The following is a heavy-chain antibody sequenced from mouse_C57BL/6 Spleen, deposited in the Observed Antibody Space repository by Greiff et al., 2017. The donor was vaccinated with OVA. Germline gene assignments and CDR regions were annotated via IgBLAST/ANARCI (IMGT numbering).Heavy chain of an antibody. CDR1: GYAFSSSW. CDR2: IYPGDGDT. CDR3: AREGVGRPFAY. V-gene: IGHV1-82*01. Sequence: QVQLQQSGPELVKPGASVKISCKASGYAFSSSWMNWVKQRPGQGLEWIGRIYPGDGDTNYNGKFKGKATLTADKSSSTAYMQLSSLTSEDSAVYFCAREGVGRPFAYWGQGTLVTVSA. J-gene: IGHJ3*01. D-gene: IGHD4-1*01.